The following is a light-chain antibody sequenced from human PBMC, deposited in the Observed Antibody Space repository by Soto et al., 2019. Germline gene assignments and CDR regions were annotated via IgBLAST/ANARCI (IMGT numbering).Light chain of an antibody. CDR3: SSFASSNTWV. CDR2: EVT. Sequence: QSALTKPPSASGSPGQSVTISCTGTSSDVGAYNYVSWYQQHAGKAPKLVISEVTKRPSGVPDRFSGSKSANTASLTVSGLQAEDEADYYCSSFASSNTWVFGGGTKLTVL. V-gene: IGLV2-8*01. J-gene: IGLJ3*02. CDR1: SSDVGAYNY.